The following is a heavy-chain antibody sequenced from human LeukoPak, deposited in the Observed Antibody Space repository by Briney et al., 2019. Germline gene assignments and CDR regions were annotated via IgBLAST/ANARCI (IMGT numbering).Heavy chain of an antibody. V-gene: IGHV3-21*01. Sequence: GGSLRLSCAASGFTFSSYSMNWVRQAPGKGLEWVSSISSSSYIYYAYSVKGRFTISRDNAKNSLYLQMNSLRAEDTAVYYCARDLEAASSSWYLSDACDSWGQGTRVTVSS. J-gene: IGHJ3*02. CDR3: ARDLEAASSSWYLSDACDS. D-gene: IGHD6-13*01. CDR1: GFTFSSYS. CDR2: ISSSSYI.